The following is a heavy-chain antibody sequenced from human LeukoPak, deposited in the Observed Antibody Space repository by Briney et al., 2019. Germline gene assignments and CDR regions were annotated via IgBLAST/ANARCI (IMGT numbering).Heavy chain of an antibody. Sequence: ASVKVSCKASGYTFTSYDINWVRQATGQGLEWMGWMNPNSGNTGYAQKFQGRVTMTRNTSISTAYMELSSPRSEDTAVYYCARGKRTIFGLGISYYFDYWGQGTLVTVSS. V-gene: IGHV1-8*01. J-gene: IGHJ4*02. CDR3: ARGKRTIFGLGISYYFDY. D-gene: IGHD3/OR15-3a*01. CDR2: MNPNSGNT. CDR1: GYTFTSYD.